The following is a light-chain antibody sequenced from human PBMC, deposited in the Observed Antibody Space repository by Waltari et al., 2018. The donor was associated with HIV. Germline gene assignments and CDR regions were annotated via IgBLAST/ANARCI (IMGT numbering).Light chain of an antibody. CDR1: QYVTSSY. CDR3: QQYGTLPVT. CDR2: GTS. J-gene: IGKJ2*01. Sequence: ETVLTQSPGTLSLSPGERATLSCRASQYVTSSYFAWYQQKPGQPPRLLICGTSTRATGIPDRFTGSGSGTDFTLTISRLEPEDFAVYSCQQYGTLPVTFGQGTKLEIK. V-gene: IGKV3-20*01.